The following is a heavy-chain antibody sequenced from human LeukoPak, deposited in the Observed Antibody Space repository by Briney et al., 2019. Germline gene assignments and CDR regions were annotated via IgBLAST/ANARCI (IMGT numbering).Heavy chain of an antibody. J-gene: IGHJ2*01. CDR3: ARAPTYCTNVVCRRYFDL. D-gene: IGHD2-8*01. Sequence: PGGSLRLSCAASRFTLSSFWMSWVRQAPGHGLEWVANIKQDGSDNSSVTSGKGRFTISRAKTKNSLYLQMNSLRAEDTAVYYCARAPTYCTNVVCRRYFDLWGRGSLVTVS. CDR1: RFTLSSFW. V-gene: IGHV3-7*01. CDR2: IKQDGSDN.